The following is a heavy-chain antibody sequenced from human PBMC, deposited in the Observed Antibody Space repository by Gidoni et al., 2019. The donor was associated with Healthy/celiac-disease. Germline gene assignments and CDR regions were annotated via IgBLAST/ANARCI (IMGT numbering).Heavy chain of an antibody. V-gene: IGHV3-21*01. Sequence: EVQLVESGGGLVKPGGSLRLSCAASGFTFRSYSMNWVRQAPGKGLEWVSSISSSSSYIYYADSVKGRFTISRDNAKNSLYLQMNSLRAEDTAVYYCARVKSIAVAGTWGFDYWGQGTLVTVSS. CDR3: ARVKSIAVAGTWGFDY. CDR2: ISSSSSYI. D-gene: IGHD6-19*01. J-gene: IGHJ4*02. CDR1: GFTFRSYS.